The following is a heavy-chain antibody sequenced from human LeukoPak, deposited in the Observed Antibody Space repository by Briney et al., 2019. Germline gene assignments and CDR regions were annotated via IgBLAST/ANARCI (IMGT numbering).Heavy chain of an antibody. CDR3: ARSGYCSGGSCSDY. J-gene: IGHJ4*02. Sequence: ASVKVSCKASGYTFTSCDINWVRQATAQGLEWMGWMNPNSGNTGYAQKFQGRVTMTRNTSISTAYMELSSLRSEDTAVYYCARSGYCSGGSCSDYWGQGTLVTVSS. CDR1: GYTFTSCD. D-gene: IGHD2-15*01. V-gene: IGHV1-8*01. CDR2: MNPNSGNT.